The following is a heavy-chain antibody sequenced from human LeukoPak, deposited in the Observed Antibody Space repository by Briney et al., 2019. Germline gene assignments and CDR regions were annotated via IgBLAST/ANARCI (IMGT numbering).Heavy chain of an antibody. J-gene: IGHJ4*02. CDR3: ARGPCSTSCHRSWYFDY. CDR1: GGSFSGYY. Sequence: SETLSLTCAVYGGSFSGYYWTRIRQPPGKGLEWIGEINHSGSTTYKPSLKSRVTISVDTSKNHFSLRLTSVTAAGTAVYYCARGPCSTSCHRSWYFDYWGQGTLVTVSS. D-gene: IGHD2-2*01. CDR2: INHSGST. V-gene: IGHV4-34*01.